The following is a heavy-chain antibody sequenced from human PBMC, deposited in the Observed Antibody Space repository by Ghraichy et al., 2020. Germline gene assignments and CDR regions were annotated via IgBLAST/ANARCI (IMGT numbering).Heavy chain of an antibody. CDR1: GGSISSYY. CDR2: IYTSGST. Sequence: SETLSLTCTVSGGSISSYYWSWIRQPAGKGLEWIGRIYTSGSTNYNPSLKSRVTMSVDTSKNQFSLKLSSVTAADTAVYYCARDSGSYSSNAFDIWGQGTMVTVSS. CDR3: ARDSGSYSSNAFDI. J-gene: IGHJ3*02. V-gene: IGHV4-4*07. D-gene: IGHD1-26*01.